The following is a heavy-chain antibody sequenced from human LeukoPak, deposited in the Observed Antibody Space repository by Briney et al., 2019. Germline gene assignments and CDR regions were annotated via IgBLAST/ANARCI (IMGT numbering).Heavy chain of an antibody. V-gene: IGHV2-70*04. CDR2: NDSDTDK. Sequence: SGPALVKPTETPTLTCTFSGFSLSTSGMRVNWMRQPPGKPLEWLARNDSDTDKFYSTSLKTTLTISKVTSKNQTVLTMTDMDRVDTATYYCARRGDEGDFDYWGQGTLVTVSS. CDR1: GFSLSTSGMR. J-gene: IGHJ4*02. D-gene: IGHD3-16*01. CDR3: ARRGDEGDFDY.